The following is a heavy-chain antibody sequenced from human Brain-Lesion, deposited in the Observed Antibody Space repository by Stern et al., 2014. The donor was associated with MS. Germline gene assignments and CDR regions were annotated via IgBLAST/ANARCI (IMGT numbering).Heavy chain of an antibody. J-gene: IGHJ4*02. CDR3: ATLSPGAGGNYYRHFDY. Sequence: VQLVESGAEVKKPGASVKVSCKVSGYTLTDLSMHWVRQAPRKGLEWMVGFDPEDGETIYAQKFQGRVTMTEDTSTDTAYMELSSLRSEDTAVYYCATLSPGAGGNYYRHFDYWGQGTLVTVSS. CDR2: FDPEDGET. CDR1: GYTLTDLS. V-gene: IGHV1-24*01. D-gene: IGHD1-26*01.